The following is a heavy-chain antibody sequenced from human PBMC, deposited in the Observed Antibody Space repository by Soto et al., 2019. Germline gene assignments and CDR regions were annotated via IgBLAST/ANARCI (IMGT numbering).Heavy chain of an antibody. D-gene: IGHD3-22*01. J-gene: IGHJ4*02. CDR1: GGSISSSSYY. CDR3: ARPSSGYYYGRYYFDY. CDR2: IYYSGST. V-gene: IGHV4-39*01. Sequence: SETLSLTCTVSGGSISSSSYYWGWIRQPPGKGLEWIGSIYYSGSTYYNPSLKSRVTISVDTSKNQFSLKLSSVTAADTAVYYCARPSSGYYYGRYYFDYCGQGTMVTVSS.